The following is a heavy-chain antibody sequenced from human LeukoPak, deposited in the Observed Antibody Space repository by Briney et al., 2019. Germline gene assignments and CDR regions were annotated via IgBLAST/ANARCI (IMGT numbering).Heavy chain of an antibody. Sequence: ASVKVSCKASGYTFTSYGISWVRQAPGQGLEWMGWISAYNGNTNYAQKLQGRVTMTTDTSTSTAYMELRSLRSDDTAVYYCAMSPLYSKKPHYFDYWGQGTLVTVSS. D-gene: IGHD6-13*01. CDR2: ISAYNGNT. CDR3: AMSPLYSKKPHYFDY. CDR1: GYTFTSYG. J-gene: IGHJ4*02. V-gene: IGHV1-18*01.